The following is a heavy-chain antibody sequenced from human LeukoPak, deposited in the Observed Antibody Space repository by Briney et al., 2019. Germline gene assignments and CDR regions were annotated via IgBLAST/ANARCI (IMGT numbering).Heavy chain of an antibody. D-gene: IGHD1-1*01. CDR3: GRVLNWNFDY. CDR2: INTDGNYT. V-gene: IGHV3-74*01. Sequence: GGSLRLSCAASAFTVSDYWMHWVRQVPGKGLVWLSRINTDGNYTAYADSVKGRFTISRDDAKNTLYLETNSLRAEDTAVYYCGRVLNWNFDYWGRGTLVTDSS. J-gene: IGHJ4*02. CDR1: AFTVSDYW.